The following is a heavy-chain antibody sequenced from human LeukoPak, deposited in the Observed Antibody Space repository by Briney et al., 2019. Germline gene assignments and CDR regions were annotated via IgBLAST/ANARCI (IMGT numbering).Heavy chain of an antibody. J-gene: IGHJ4*02. CDR1: GFTFSDYY. CDR3: ARENHGSGDY. D-gene: IGHD3-10*01. CDR2: INITSTST. V-gene: IGHV3-11*05. Sequence: GESLRLSCAASGFTFSDYYMSWIRQSPGKGLEWVSYINITSTSTNNSDSVKGRFTTAKDNAKTSLYLQISSLRAEDTAVYYGARENHGSGDYWGQGTLVTVSS.